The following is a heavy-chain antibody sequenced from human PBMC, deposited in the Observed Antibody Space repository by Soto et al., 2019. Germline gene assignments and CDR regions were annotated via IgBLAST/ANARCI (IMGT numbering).Heavy chain of an antibody. J-gene: IGHJ6*02. CDR1: GGTFSSYA. CDR2: IIPISGTA. CDR3: ARSQGSSTSLEIYYYYYYGMDV. Sequence: QVQLVQSGAEVKKPGSSVKVSCKASGGTFSSYAISWVRQAPGQGLEWMGGIIPISGTANYAQKFQGRVTITADESTSKAYMELNRLRSEDTAVYYCARSQGSSTSLEIYYYYYYGMDVWGQGTTVTVSS. D-gene: IGHD2-2*01. V-gene: IGHV1-69*01.